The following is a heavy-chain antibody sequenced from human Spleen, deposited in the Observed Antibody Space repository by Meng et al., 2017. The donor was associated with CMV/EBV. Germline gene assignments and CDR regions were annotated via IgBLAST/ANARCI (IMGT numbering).Heavy chain of an antibody. CDR3: ARDLGFRWFDP. J-gene: IGHJ5*02. Sequence: SETLSLTCTVSGDSVSSSNSNWGWIRQPPGKGLEWIGSVYYTGTSFYNPSLKSRVTISVDTSKNQFSLKLSSVTAADTAVYYCARDLGFRWFDPWGQGTLVTVSS. CDR1: GDSVSSSNSN. CDR2: VYYTGTS. D-gene: IGHD7-27*01. V-gene: IGHV4-39*07.